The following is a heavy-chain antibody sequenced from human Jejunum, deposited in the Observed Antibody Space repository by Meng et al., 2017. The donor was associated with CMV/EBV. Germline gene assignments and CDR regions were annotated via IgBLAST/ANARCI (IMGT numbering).Heavy chain of an antibody. J-gene: IGHJ6*02. CDR1: GYTFSSYD. Sequence: ASGYTFSSYDINWVRQASGQGLEWMGGINPSSGNSGYAEKFQSRVTMTRNTSISTVYMELSGLTSADTGVYYCAREIINLDRMDVWGQGTTVTVSS. CDR3: AREIINLDRMDV. V-gene: IGHV1-8*01. D-gene: IGHD1-1*01. CDR2: INPSSGNS.